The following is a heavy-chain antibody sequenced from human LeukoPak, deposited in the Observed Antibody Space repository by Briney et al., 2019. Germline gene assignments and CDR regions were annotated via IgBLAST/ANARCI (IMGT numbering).Heavy chain of an antibody. D-gene: IGHD5-12*01. V-gene: IGHV3-9*01. J-gene: IGHJ4*02. CDR1: GFTFDDYS. Sequence: GASLRLSCAASGFTFDDYSMHWVRQAPGKGLEWVSGISWNSGGAGYADSVKGQFTISRDNAKNSLYLQMNSLRTEDTALYYCAKDRTYSGYDALDYWGQGTLVTVSS. CDR3: AKDRTYSGYDALDY. CDR2: ISWNSGGA.